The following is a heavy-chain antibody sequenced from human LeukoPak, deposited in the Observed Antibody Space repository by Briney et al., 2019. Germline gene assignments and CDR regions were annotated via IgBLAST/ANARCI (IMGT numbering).Heavy chain of an antibody. D-gene: IGHD1-1*01. V-gene: IGHV3-49*03. CDR2: IRSKTYGGTT. J-gene: IGHJ4*02. Sequence: PGRSLRLSCTASGFTFGDYTVTWFRQAPGKGLEWVGFIRSKTYGGTTEHAASVKGRFTISRDDSKSIAYLQMNSLKTDDTALYYCIRGGANSPFDYWGQGTLVTVSS. CDR1: GFTFGDYT. CDR3: IRGGANSPFDY.